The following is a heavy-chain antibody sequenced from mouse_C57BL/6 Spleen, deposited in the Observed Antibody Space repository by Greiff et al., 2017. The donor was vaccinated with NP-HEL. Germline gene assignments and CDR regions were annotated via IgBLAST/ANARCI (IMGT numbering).Heavy chain of an antibody. CDR3: TTSGNYGV. D-gene: IGHD3-1*01. CDR1: GFTFTDDY. Sequence: VQLQQSGAELVRPGASVKLSCTASGFTFTDDYMHWVKQRPEQGLEWIGWIDPENGDTEYASKFQGKATITADTSSNTAYLQLSSLTSEDTAVYYCTTSGNYGVWGTGTTVTVSS. V-gene: IGHV14-4*01. J-gene: IGHJ1*03. CDR2: IDPENGDT.